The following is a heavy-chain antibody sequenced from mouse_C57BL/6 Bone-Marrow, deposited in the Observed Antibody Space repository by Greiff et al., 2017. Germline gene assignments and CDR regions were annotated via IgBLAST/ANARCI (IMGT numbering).Heavy chain of an antibody. Sequence: EVKLMESGGGLVKPGGSLKLSCAASGFTFSSYTMSWVRQTPEKRLQWVAAISGGGGNTYYPDSVKGRFTISRDNDKNILYLQMSSRRSEDKALYYCSRQVTTVLATKYFDVWGTGTTVTVSS. V-gene: IGHV5-9*01. J-gene: IGHJ1*03. CDR1: GFTFSSYT. CDR2: ISGGGGNT. CDR3: SRQVTTVLATKYFDV. D-gene: IGHD1-1*01.